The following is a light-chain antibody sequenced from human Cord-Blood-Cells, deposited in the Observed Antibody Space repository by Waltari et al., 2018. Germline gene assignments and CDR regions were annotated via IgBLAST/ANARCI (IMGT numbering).Light chain of an antibody. V-gene: IGLV2-23*01. J-gene: IGLJ3*02. Sequence: QSALTQPASVSGSPGQSITISCPGTSSDVGSYNLVSWYQQHPGKAPKLMLYEGSKRPAGVSNRFSGSKSGNTSSLTISGLQAEDEADYYGCSYAGSSTWVFGGGTKLTVL. CDR1: SSDVGSYNL. CDR2: EGS. CDR3: CSYAGSSTWV.